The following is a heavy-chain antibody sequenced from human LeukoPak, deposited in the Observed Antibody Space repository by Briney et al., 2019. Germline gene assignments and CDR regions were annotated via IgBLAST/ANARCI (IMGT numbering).Heavy chain of an antibody. CDR1: GFTFSSYS. CDR3: AREPADFWSGFDY. Sequence: PGGSLRLSCAASGFTFSSYSMNWVRQAPGKGLEWVSSISSSSSYIYYADSVKGRFTISRDNAKNSLYLQMNSLRAEDTAVYYCAREPADFWSGFDYWGQGTLVTVSS. V-gene: IGHV3-21*01. CDR2: ISSSSSYI. J-gene: IGHJ4*02. D-gene: IGHD3-3*01.